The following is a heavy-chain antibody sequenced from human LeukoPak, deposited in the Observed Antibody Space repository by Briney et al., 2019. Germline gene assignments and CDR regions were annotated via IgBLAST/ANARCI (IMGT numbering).Heavy chain of an antibody. D-gene: IGHD2-2*01. CDR2: ISYDGSNK. CDR1: GFTFSSYA. Sequence: GTSLRLSCAASGFTFSSYAMHWVRQAPGKGLEWVAVISYDGSNKYYADSVKGRFTISRDNSKNTLYLQMNSLRAEDTAVYYRARGPGYCSSTSCSGGIVYWGQGTLVTVSS. J-gene: IGHJ4*02. CDR3: ARGPGYCSSTSCSGGIVY. V-gene: IGHV3-30-3*01.